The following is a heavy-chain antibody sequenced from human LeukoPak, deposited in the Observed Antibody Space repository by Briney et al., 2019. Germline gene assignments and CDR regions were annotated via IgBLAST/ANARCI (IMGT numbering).Heavy chain of an antibody. Sequence: GGSLRLSCAASGFTFSSYSMNWVRQAPGKGLEWVSSISSSSSYIYYADSVKGRFTISRDNAKNSLYLQMSSLRAEDTAVYYCATSVVVVPAANYGMDVWGQGTTVTVSS. CDR1: GFTFSSYS. J-gene: IGHJ6*02. CDR3: ATSVVVVPAANYGMDV. D-gene: IGHD2-2*01. CDR2: ISSSSSYI. V-gene: IGHV3-21*01.